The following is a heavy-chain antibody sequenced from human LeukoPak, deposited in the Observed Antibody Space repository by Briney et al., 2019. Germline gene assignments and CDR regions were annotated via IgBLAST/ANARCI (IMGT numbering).Heavy chain of an antibody. V-gene: IGHV3-30-3*01. D-gene: IGHD4-17*01. Sequence: PGGSLRLSCAASGFTFSSYAMHWVRQAPGKGLEWVAVISYDGSNKYYADPVKGRFTISRDNSKNTLYLQMNSLRAEDTAVYYCARGLTTVTTGGEYYFDYWGQGTLVTVSS. CDR1: GFTFSSYA. CDR2: ISYDGSNK. J-gene: IGHJ4*02. CDR3: ARGLTTVTTGGEYYFDY.